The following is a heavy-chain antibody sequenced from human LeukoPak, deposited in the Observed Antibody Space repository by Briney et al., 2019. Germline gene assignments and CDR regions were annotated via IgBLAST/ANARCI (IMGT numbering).Heavy chain of an antibody. V-gene: IGHV3-23*01. CDR3: AKGRVGHSPGYYYGNDAFDI. J-gene: IGHJ3*02. Sequence: GGSLRLSCAASGFTFSSYAMTWGRQAPGKGLEWGSTTSGSGEIIYYADSVKGRFTIPRDNPKNTLYLQMDSLRAEDTAVYYCAKGRVGHSPGYYYGNDAFDIWGQGTMVTVSS. D-gene: IGHD3-22*01. CDR1: GFTFSSYA. CDR2: TSGSGEII.